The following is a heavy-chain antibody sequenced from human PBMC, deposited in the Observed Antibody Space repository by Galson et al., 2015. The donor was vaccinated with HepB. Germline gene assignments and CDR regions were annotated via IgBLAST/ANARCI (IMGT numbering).Heavy chain of an antibody. J-gene: IGHJ4*02. V-gene: IGHV5-51*03. CDR2: IYPGDSDT. CDR1: GYSFTSYW. D-gene: IGHD6-13*01. Sequence: QSGAEVKKPGESLKISCKGSGYSFTSYWIGWVRQMPGKGLGWMGIIYPGDSDTRYSPSFQGQVTISADKSISTAYLQWSSLKASDTAMYYCAREVAAAGTEHENDYWGQGTLVTVSS. CDR3: AREVAAAGTEHENDY.